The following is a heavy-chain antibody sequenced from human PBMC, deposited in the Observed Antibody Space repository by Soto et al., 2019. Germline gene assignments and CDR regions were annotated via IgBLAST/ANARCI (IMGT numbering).Heavy chain of an antibody. V-gene: IGHV1-3*01. CDR1: GYTFTSYA. D-gene: IGHD2-15*01. J-gene: IGHJ6*03. CDR3: ARDLSSYCSGGSCNIYYYYYYMDV. Sequence: ASVKVSCKASGYTFTSYAMHWVRQAPGQRLEWMGWINAGNGNTKYSQKFQGRVTITRDTSASTAYMELSSLRSEDTAVYYCARDLSSYCSGGSCNIYYYYYYMDVWGKGTTVTVYS. CDR2: INAGNGNT.